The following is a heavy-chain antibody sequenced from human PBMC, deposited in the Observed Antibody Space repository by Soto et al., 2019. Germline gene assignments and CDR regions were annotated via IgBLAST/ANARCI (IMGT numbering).Heavy chain of an antibody. Sequence: LSLTCAASGFTFSSYAMSWVRQAPGKGLEWVSAISGSGGSTYYADSVKGRFTISRDNSKNTLYLQMNSLRAEDTAVYYCAKNQDIVVVPAARGDWFDPWGQGTLVTVSS. D-gene: IGHD2-2*01. V-gene: IGHV3-23*01. CDR3: AKNQDIVVVPAARGDWFDP. CDR2: ISGSGGST. CDR1: GFTFSSYA. J-gene: IGHJ5*02.